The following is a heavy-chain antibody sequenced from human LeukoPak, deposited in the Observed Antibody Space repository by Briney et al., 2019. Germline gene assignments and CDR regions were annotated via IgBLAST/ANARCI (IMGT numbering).Heavy chain of an antibody. CDR3: ARGPTYQTKRYFDSDLDY. CDR1: GYTLTELS. Sequence: SVKVSCKVSGYTLTELSMHWVRQAPGKGLEWMGGIIPIFGTANYAQKFQGRVTITADESTSTAYMELSSLRSEDTAVYYCARGPTYQTKRYFDSDLDYWGQGTLVTVSS. D-gene: IGHD3-9*01. CDR2: IIPIFGTA. J-gene: IGHJ4*02. V-gene: IGHV1-69*13.